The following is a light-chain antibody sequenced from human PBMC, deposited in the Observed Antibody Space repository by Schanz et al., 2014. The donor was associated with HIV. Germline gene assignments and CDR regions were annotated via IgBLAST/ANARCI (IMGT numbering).Light chain of an antibody. CDR1: NSDVGANNY. CDR2: DVS. CDR3: SSCTLTRFWV. V-gene: IGLV2-14*01. J-gene: IGLJ3*02. Sequence: QSALTQPASVSGSPGQSITISCTGTNSDVGANNYVSWYRQHPGKAPKLVIYDVSNRPSGVSYRFSGSKSGTTASLTITGLQSEDEADYFCSSCTLTRFWVFGGGTKLTVL.